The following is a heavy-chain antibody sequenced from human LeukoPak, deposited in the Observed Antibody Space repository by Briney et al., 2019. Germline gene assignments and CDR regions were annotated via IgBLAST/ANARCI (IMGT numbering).Heavy chain of an antibody. D-gene: IGHD1-26*01. CDR2: IYPGDSDT. CDR1: GYSFTSYW. J-gene: IGHJ4*02. V-gene: IGHV5-51*01. CDR3: ARRAELGMRYFDY. Sequence: GESLKISCKGSGYSFTSYWIGWVRQMPGKGLEWMGIIYPGDSDTRYSPSFQGQVTISADKSSSTAYLQWSSLKASDTAMYFCARRAELGMRYFDYWGQGALLTVSS.